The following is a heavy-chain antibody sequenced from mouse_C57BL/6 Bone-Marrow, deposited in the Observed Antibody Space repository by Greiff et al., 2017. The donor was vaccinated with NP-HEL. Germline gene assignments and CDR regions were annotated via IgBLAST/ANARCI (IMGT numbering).Heavy chain of an antibody. D-gene: IGHD2-4*01. V-gene: IGHV14-3*01. Sequence: VQLQQSVAELVRPGASVKLSCTASGFNIKNTYMHWVKQRPEQGLEWIGRIDPANGNTKYAPKFQGKATITADTSSNTAYLQLSSLTSEDTAIYYWARGLYYDYDGYYAMDYWGQGTSVTVSS. J-gene: IGHJ4*01. CDR3: ARGLYYDYDGYYAMDY. CDR2: IDPANGNT. CDR1: GFNIKNTY.